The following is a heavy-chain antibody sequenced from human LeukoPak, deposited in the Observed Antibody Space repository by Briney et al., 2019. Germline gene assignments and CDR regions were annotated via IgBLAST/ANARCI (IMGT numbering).Heavy chain of an antibody. V-gene: IGHV4-4*07. CDR3: ARWSDYYDSSGYYDY. CDR1: GGSISSYY. Sequence: SETLSLTCTVSGGSISSYYWSWIRQPAGKGLECIGRIYTSGSTNYNPSLKSRVTMSVDTSKNQFSLKLSSVTAADTAVYYCARWSDYYDSSGYYDYWGQGTLVTVSS. D-gene: IGHD3-22*01. J-gene: IGHJ4*02. CDR2: IYTSGST.